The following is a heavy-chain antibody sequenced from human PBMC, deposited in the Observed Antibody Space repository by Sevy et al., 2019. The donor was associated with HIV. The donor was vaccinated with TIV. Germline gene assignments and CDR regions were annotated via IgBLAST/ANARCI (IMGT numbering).Heavy chain of an antibody. CDR3: ARVDYGDYVGVSRLKYDAFDI. V-gene: IGHV3-48*03. CDR1: GFTFSSYE. J-gene: IGHJ3*02. D-gene: IGHD4-17*01. CDR2: ISSSGSTI. Sequence: GGSLRLSCAASGFTFSSYEMNWVRQAPGKGLEWVSYISSSGSTIYYADSVKGRFTISRDNAKNSLYLQMNSLRAEDTAVYYCARVDYGDYVGVSRLKYDAFDIWGQGTMVTVS.